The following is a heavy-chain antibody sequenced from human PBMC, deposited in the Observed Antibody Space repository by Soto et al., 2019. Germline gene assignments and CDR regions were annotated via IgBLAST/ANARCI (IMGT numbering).Heavy chain of an antibody. CDR1: GGTLTNFINYP. D-gene: IGHD6-19*01. CDR2: IVPNIGTV. V-gene: IGHV1-69*06. CDR3: ARRNTAGFLRYFDN. J-gene: IGHJ4*02. Sequence: QVQLVQSGAEVMQPGSSVKVSCKPSGGTLTNFINYPINWVRQSPGQGLEWMGGIVPNIGTVNYAHKFQGRVTMTADKSTGTVYMELRSLRSDDSALYYCARRNTAGFLRYFDNWGQGTLVTVSS.